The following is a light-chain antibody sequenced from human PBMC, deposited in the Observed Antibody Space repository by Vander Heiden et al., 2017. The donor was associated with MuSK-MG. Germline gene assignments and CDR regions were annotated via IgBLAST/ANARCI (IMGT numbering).Light chain of an antibody. Sequence: IQLTPSPPTRSASVRDRLTIPCRAGHRISSTWLDWYQQKPGKPPKLLIYDGSTLESGVPSRFSGSGSGTEFTLTISSLQPDDSATYYCQQDNSHPLTFGGGTKVEIK. CDR3: QQDNSHPLT. CDR2: DGS. J-gene: IGKJ4*01. CDR1: HRISSTW. V-gene: IGKV1-5*01.